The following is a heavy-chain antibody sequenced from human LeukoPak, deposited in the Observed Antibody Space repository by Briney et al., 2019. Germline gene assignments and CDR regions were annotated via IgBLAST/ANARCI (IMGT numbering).Heavy chain of an antibody. CDR2: IYTTGST. Sequence: SEILSLTCTVSGGSISDYYWSWIRQPAGKGLEWIGRIYTTGSTDYNPSLKSRVTISVDTSKNQFSLKLSSVTAADTAVYYCARAPANYYDSKGFDYWGQGTLVTVSS. J-gene: IGHJ4*02. CDR3: ARAPANYYDSKGFDY. V-gene: IGHV4-4*07. D-gene: IGHD3-22*01. CDR1: GGSISDYY.